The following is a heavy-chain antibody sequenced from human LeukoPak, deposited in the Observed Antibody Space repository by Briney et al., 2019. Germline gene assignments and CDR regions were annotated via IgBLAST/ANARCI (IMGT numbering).Heavy chain of an antibody. J-gene: IGHJ4*02. Sequence: ASVKVSCKTSGYTFANYGIAWVRQAPGQGLEWMGWISIYNGNTNYAQQFQDRVAVTTDTSTSTAYVELRRLRSDDTAVYYCARDMFSSGPDYFFEYWGQGTLVTVSS. CDR2: ISIYNGNT. CDR3: ARDMFSSGPDYFFEY. V-gene: IGHV1-18*01. CDR1: GYTFANYG. D-gene: IGHD6-19*01.